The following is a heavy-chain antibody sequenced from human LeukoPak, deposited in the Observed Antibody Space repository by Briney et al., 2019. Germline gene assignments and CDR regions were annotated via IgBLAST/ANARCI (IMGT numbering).Heavy chain of an antibody. CDR1: GGTFSSYT. D-gene: IGHD2-2*01. Sequence: SVKVSCKASGGTFSSYTISWVRQAPGQGLEWMGRIIPILGIANYAQKFQGRVTITADKSTSTAYMELSSLRSEDTAVYYCARGAHNCSSTSCYFKGGIFDYWGQGTLVTVSS. CDR3: ARGAHNCSSTSCYFKGGIFDY. CDR2: IIPILGIA. J-gene: IGHJ4*02. V-gene: IGHV1-69*02.